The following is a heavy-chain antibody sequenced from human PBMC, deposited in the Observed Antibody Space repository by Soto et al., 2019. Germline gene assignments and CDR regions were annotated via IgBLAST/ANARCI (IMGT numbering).Heavy chain of an antibody. J-gene: IGHJ4*02. CDR2: IFYSGSF. CDR1: GGSISSGTAY. V-gene: IGHV4-30-4*01. CDR3: ARGHYDFWSGYFATIDY. Sequence: PSETLSLTCTVSGGSISSGTAYWSWIRQRPGKGLEWIGYIFYSGSFYYTPSLKSRVIILADTSKNQFTLKLSSVTAADAAVYYCARGHYDFWSGYFATIDYWGQGTLVTVSS. D-gene: IGHD3-3*01.